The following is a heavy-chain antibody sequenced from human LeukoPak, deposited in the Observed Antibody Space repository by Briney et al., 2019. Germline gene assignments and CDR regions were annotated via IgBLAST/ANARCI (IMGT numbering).Heavy chain of an antibody. CDR1: GFTFSNYA. V-gene: IGHV3-23*01. Sequence: GGSLRLSCVASGFTFSNYAMTWVRQAPGKGLEWVSAIRGSGGSTYYAESVKGRFTISRDNSKDTLYLQMNSLRAEDTAVYYCARDRYYGSGRWGRGTLVTVSS. J-gene: IGHJ2*01. D-gene: IGHD3-10*01. CDR3: ARDRYYGSGR. CDR2: IRGSGGST.